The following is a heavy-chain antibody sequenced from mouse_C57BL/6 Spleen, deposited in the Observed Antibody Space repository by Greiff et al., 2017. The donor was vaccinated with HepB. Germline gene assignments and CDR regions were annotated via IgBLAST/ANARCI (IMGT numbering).Heavy chain of an antibody. Sequence: VQLLQSGPELVKPGASVKLSCKASGYTFTSYDINWVKQRPGQGLEWIGWIYPRDGSTKYNEKFKGKATLTVDTSSSTAYMELHSLTSEDSAVYFCARGGHHYFPLFDYWGQGTTLTVSS. CDR3: ARGGHHYFPLFDY. J-gene: IGHJ2*01. CDR1: GYTFTSYD. V-gene: IGHV1-85*01. CDR2: IYPRDGST. D-gene: IGHD1-2*01.